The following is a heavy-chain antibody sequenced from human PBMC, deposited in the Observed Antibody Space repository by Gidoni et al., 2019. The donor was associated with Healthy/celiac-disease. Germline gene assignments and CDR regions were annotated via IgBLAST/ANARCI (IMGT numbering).Heavy chain of an antibody. V-gene: IGHV3-48*02. Sequence: EVQLVESGGGLVQPGGSLRLSCAASGFTFRSYSMNWVRQAPGKGLEWVSYISSSSSTRYYADSVKGRFTISRDNAKNSLYLQMNSLRDEDTAVYYCARDWKYYYDSSGPYDAFDIWGQGTMVTVSS. J-gene: IGHJ3*02. CDR2: ISSSSSTR. CDR3: ARDWKYYYDSSGPYDAFDI. D-gene: IGHD3-22*01. CDR1: GFTFRSYS.